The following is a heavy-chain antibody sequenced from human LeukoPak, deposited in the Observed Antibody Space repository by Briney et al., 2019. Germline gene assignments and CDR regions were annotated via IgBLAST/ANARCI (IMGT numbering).Heavy chain of an antibody. CDR1: GGTFSSYA. CDR3: ARSLGERVTAPQYYFDY. Sequence: ASVKVSCKASGGTFSSYAISWMRQAPGQGLEWMGGIIPIFGTANYAQKFQGRVTITADESTSTAYMELSSLRSEDTAVYYCARSLGERVTAPQYYFDYWGQGTLVTVSS. CDR2: IIPIFGTA. V-gene: IGHV1-69*13. D-gene: IGHD2-21*02. J-gene: IGHJ4*02.